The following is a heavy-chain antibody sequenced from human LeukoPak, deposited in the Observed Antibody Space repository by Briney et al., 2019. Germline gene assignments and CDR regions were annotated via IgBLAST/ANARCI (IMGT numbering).Heavy chain of an antibody. Sequence: GGTLRLSCVASGFTSGVYAMSWVRQAPGKGLEWVSAFSGGGDSFYADSVGGRFSVSADKSKNILYLQMNSLRAEDTAVYYCAREWAVAGDFDYWGQGTLVTVSS. D-gene: IGHD6-19*01. CDR2: FSGGGDS. CDR3: AREWAVAGDFDY. CDR1: GFTSGVYA. J-gene: IGHJ4*02. V-gene: IGHV3-23*01.